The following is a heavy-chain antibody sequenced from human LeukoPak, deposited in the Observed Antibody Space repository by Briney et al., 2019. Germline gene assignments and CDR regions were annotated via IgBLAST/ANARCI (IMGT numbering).Heavy chain of an antibody. CDR2: INHSGST. V-gene: IGHV4-34*01. J-gene: IGHJ6*03. CDR1: GGSFSGYY. CDR3: ARGSFGRIGARPYYYYYMDV. Sequence: SETLSLTCAVYGGSFSGYYWSWIRQPPGKGLEWIGEINHSGSTNYNPSLKSRVTISVDTSKNQFSLKLSSVTAADTAVYYCARGSFGRIGARPYYYYYMDVWGKGTTVTVSS. D-gene: IGHD6-6*01.